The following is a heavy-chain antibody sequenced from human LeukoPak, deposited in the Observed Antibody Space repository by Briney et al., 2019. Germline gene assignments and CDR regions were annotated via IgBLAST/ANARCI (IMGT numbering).Heavy chain of an antibody. D-gene: IGHD2-15*01. Sequence: GASVKVSCKASGYTFTSYGISWVRQAPGQGLEWMGWISAYNGNTNYAQKLQGRVTMTTDTSTGTAYMELRSLRSDDTAVYYCASYLRDATSLDYWGQGTLVTVSS. V-gene: IGHV1-18*01. CDR1: GYTFTSYG. CDR2: ISAYNGNT. CDR3: ASYLRDATSLDY. J-gene: IGHJ4*02.